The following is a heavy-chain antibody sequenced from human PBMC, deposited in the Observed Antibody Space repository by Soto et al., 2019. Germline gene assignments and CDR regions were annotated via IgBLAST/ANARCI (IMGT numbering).Heavy chain of an antibody. V-gene: IGHV3-66*03. J-gene: IGHJ5*02. Sequence: PGGSLRLSSSASGFTVILNSVSWARQALGRGLEGVSVMYSRGSTYYAASAKGGFTISRDNSETTLYLQMVSLRPEDTAAYYCGKEVAVAGDLDAWGQGTLVTVSS. CDR1: GFTVILNS. CDR3: GKEVAVAGDLDA. D-gene: IGHD6-19*01. CDR2: MYSRGST.